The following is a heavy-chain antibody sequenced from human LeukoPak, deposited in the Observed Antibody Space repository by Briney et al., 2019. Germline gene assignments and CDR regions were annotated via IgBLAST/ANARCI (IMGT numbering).Heavy chain of an antibody. D-gene: IGHD2-15*01. CDR1: GFTFSNYA. V-gene: IGHV3-23*01. Sequence: GGSLRLSCAASGFTFSNYAMSWVRQAPGKGLEWVSSFSGSGGGTYYADSVKGRFTISRDNSKNTLYLQMNSLRAEDTAVYYCAKDQIGYCSGGSCYRIYYYYGMDVWGQGTTVTVSS. J-gene: IGHJ6*02. CDR2: FSGSGGGT. CDR3: AKDQIGYCSGGSCYRIYYYYGMDV.